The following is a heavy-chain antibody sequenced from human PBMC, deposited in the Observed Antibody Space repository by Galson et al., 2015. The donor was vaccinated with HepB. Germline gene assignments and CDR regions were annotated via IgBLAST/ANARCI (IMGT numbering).Heavy chain of an antibody. CDR1: GVTVSNNY. V-gene: IGHV3-66*01. J-gene: IGHJ4*02. D-gene: IGHD5-24*01. CDR3: ARTNYQNSRFFDY. Sequence: SLRLSCAASGVTVSNNYMSWVRQAPGKGLEWVSVIYGGGSTYYTDSVKGRFTISRDNSKNTLYLQMNSLRAEDTAVYYCARTNYQNSRFFDYWGQGTLVTVSS. CDR2: IYGGGST.